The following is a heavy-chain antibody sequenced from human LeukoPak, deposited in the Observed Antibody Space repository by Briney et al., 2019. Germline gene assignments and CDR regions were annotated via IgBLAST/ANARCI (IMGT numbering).Heavy chain of an antibody. CDR1: GGSFSGYY. CDR3: AREVFGWYSFDY. V-gene: IGHV4-34*01. Sequence: PSGTLSLTCAVYGGSFSGYYWSWIRQPPGKGLEWIGEINHSGSTNYNPSLKSRVTISVDTSKNQFSLKLSSVTAADTAVYYCAREVFGWYSFDYWGQGTLVTVSS. J-gene: IGHJ4*02. CDR2: INHSGST. D-gene: IGHD6-19*01.